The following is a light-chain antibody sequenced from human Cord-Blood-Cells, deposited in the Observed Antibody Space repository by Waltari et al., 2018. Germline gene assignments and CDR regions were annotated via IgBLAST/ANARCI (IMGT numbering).Light chain of an antibody. V-gene: IGKV1-8*01. CDR2: AAS. CDR1: QGISSD. CDR3: QQYYSYPHS. Sequence: AIRVTQSPSSFSASTGDRVTIPCRASQGISSDLAWDQQKPGKAPKLLIYAASTLQSGVPSRFSGSGSGTDFTLTISCLQSEDFATYYCQQYYSYPHSFGQGTKLEIK. J-gene: IGKJ2*03.